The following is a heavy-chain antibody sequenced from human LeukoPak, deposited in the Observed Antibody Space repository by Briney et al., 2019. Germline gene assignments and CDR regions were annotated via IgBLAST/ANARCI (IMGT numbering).Heavy chain of an antibody. CDR3: ARGGWLRLGVDY. CDR1: GGSISSSSYY. Sequence: PSETLSLTCTVSGGSISSSSYYWGWIRQPPGKGLEWIGSIYYSGSTYYNPSLKSRVTISVDTSKNQFSLKLSSVTAADTAVYYCARGGWLRLGVDYWGQGTLVTVSS. CDR2: IYYSGST. J-gene: IGHJ4*02. V-gene: IGHV4-39*07. D-gene: IGHD5-12*01.